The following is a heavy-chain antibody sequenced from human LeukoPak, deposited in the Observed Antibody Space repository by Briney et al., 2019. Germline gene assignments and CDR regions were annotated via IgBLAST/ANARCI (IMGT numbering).Heavy chain of an antibody. D-gene: IGHD3-10*01. J-gene: IGHJ4*02. CDR2: ISYDGSNK. CDR3: AKGFYGSGSYYIHY. Sequence: QPGGSLRLSCAASGFTFSSYGMHWVRQAPGKGLEWVAVISYDGSNKYYADSVKGRFTISRDNSKNTLYLQMNSLRAEDTAVYYCAKGFYGSGSYYIHYWGQGTLVTVSS. CDR1: GFTFSSYG. V-gene: IGHV3-30*18.